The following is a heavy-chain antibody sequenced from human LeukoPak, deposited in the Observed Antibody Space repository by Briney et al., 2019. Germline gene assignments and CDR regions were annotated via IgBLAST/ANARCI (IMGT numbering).Heavy chain of an antibody. CDR3: ARVLGSYFLSFDY. CDR1: GDSVSSNSAA. J-gene: IGHJ4*02. V-gene: IGHV6-1*01. CDR2: TYYRSKWYN. Sequence: SQTLSLTCAISGDSVSSNSAAWNWIRQSPSRGLEWLGRTYYRSKWYNDYAVSVKSRITINPDTSKNQFSLKLSSVTAADTAVYYCARVLGSYFLSFDYWGQGTLVTVSS. D-gene: IGHD1-26*01.